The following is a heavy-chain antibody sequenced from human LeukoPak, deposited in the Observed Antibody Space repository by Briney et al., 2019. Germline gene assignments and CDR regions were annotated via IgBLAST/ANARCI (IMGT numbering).Heavy chain of an antibody. Sequence: SETLSLTCAVYGGSFSGYYWSWIRQPPGKGLGWFGEINHSGSTNYNPSLKSRVTISVHTSKNQFSLKLRSVTAADTAVYYRAREQWELLPLFDYWGQGALVTVSS. J-gene: IGHJ4*02. CDR3: AREQWELLPLFDY. V-gene: IGHV4-34*01. D-gene: IGHD1-26*01. CDR2: INHSGST. CDR1: GGSFSGYY.